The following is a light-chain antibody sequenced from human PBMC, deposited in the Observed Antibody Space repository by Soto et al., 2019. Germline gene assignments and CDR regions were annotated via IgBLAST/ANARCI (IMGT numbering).Light chain of an antibody. CDR3: QQYNNWPPIT. V-gene: IGKV3-15*01. Sequence: IVMKQSPAPPFVAPGGRSALFWRASQSVSSNLAWYQQKPGQAPRLLIYGASTRATGIPARFSGSGSGTEFTLTISSLQSEDFAVYYCQQYNNWPPITFGQGTRLEIK. CDR1: QSVSSN. CDR2: GAS. J-gene: IGKJ5*01.